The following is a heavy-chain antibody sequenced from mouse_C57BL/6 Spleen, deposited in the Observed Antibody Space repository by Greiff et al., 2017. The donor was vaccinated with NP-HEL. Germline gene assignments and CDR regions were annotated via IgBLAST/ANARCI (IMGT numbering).Heavy chain of an antibody. D-gene: IGHD1-1*01. CDR2: IYPGDGDT. CDR1: GYAFSSSW. Sequence: QVQLQQSGPELVKPGASVKISCKASGYAFSSSWMNWVKQRPGKGLEWIGRIYPGDGDTNYNGKFKGKATLTADKSSSTAYMQLSSLTSEDSAVYFCARSITTVVATRAMDYWAQGTSVTVSS. J-gene: IGHJ4*01. CDR3: ARSITTVVATRAMDY. V-gene: IGHV1-82*01.